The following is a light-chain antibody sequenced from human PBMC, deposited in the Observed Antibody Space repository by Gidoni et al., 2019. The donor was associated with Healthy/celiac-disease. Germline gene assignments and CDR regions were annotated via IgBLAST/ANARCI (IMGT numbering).Light chain of an antibody. Sequence: ELVLTPSPATLSLSPGERATLSCRASQRGSSYLAWYQQKPGQAPRLLIYAASNRATGIPARFSGSGSGTDFTLTISSLEPEDFAVYYCQQRSNWPITFGQGTRLEIK. CDR3: QQRSNWPIT. CDR1: QRGSSY. V-gene: IGKV3-11*01. J-gene: IGKJ5*01. CDR2: AAS.